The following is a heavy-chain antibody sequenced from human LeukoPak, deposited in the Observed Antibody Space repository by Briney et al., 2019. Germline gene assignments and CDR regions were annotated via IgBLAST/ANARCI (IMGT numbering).Heavy chain of an antibody. V-gene: IGHV4-30-4*08. Sequence: SQTLSPTCTVSGGSISSGDYYWSWIRQPPGKGLEWIGYIYYSGSTYYNPSLKSRVTISVDTSKNQFSLKLSSVTAADTAVYYCARTYDFWSGYSSHFDYWGQGTLVTVSS. CDR2: IYYSGST. J-gene: IGHJ4*02. D-gene: IGHD3-3*01. CDR1: GGSISSGDYY. CDR3: ARTYDFWSGYSSHFDY.